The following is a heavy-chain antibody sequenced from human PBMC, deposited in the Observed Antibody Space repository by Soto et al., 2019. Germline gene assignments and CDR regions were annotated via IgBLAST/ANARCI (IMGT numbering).Heavy chain of an antibody. J-gene: IGHJ4*02. Sequence: SETLSLTCTVSGGSISGYYWSWIRQPPGKGLEWIGYIYYSGSTNYNPSLKSRVTISVDTSKNQFSLKLSSVTAADTAVYYCARDSGSYYYFDYWGQGTLVTVSS. CDR2: IYYSGST. V-gene: IGHV4-59*01. CDR1: GGSISGYY. CDR3: ARDSGSYYYFDY. D-gene: IGHD1-26*01.